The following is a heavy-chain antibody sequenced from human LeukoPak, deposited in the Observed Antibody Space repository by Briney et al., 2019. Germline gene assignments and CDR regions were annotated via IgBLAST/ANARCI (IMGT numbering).Heavy chain of an antibody. Sequence: GESLKISCEASGYSFTSHWIGWVRQMPGKGLDGMAIIYPGDSDTRYSPSFQGQVTISADKSISTAYLQWSSLKASDTAMYYCARLSGYSSSWYTREYYFDYWGQGTLVTVSS. CDR1: GYSFTSHW. CDR3: ARLSGYSSSWYTREYYFDY. CDR2: IYPGDSDT. J-gene: IGHJ4*02. D-gene: IGHD6-13*01. V-gene: IGHV5-51*01.